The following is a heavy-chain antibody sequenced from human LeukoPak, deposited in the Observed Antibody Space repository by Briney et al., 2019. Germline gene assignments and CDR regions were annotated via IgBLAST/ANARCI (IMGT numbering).Heavy chain of an antibody. V-gene: IGHV3-74*01. Sequence: AGGSLRLSCAASGFTFSNYWMHWVRQAPGRGLVWVSRINTDGSTTTYADSVKGRFTISRDNAKNTLYLQLNSLRVEDTAVYYCAKNRGAGSHYYYHMNVWGKGTTVTVSS. J-gene: IGHJ6*03. CDR3: AKNRGAGSHYYYHMNV. CDR2: INTDGSTT. D-gene: IGHD1-26*01. CDR1: GFTFSNYW.